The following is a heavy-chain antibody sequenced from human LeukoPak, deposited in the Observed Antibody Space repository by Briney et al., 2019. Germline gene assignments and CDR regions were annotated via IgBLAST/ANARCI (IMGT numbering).Heavy chain of an antibody. CDR1: GGSISSYY. CDR2: IYYSGST. D-gene: IGHD6-6*01. V-gene: IGHV4-59*08. J-gene: IGHJ3*02. CDR3: ARDRTSIKAFDI. Sequence: SETLSLTCTVSGGSISSYYWSWIRQPPGKGLEWIGYIYYSGSTNYNPSLKSRVTISVDTSKSQFSLKLSSVTAADTAVYYCARDRTSIKAFDIWGQGTMVTVSS.